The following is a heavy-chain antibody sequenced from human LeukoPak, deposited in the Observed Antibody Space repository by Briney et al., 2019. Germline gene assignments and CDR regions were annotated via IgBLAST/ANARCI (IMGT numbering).Heavy chain of an antibody. Sequence: SQTRSLTCTVSGGSISSGGHYWSWIRQHPGKGLEWIGYIYYSGSTYYNPSLKSRVTISVDTSKNQFSLKLSSVTAADTAVYYCARSDMPPRGYSWYYFDYWGQGTLVTVSS. CDR1: GGSISSGGHY. V-gene: IGHV4-31*03. D-gene: IGHD5-18*01. CDR3: ARSDMPPRGYSWYYFDY. CDR2: IYYSGST. J-gene: IGHJ4*02.